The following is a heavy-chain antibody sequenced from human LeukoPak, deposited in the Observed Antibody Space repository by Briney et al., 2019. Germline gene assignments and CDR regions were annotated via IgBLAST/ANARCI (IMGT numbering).Heavy chain of an antibody. Sequence: RSGGSLRLSCAASGFTVSSNYMSWVLQAPGKGLEWVSVIYSGGSTYYADSVKGRFTISRDNSKNTLYLQMNSLRAEDTAVYYCAKGRGYSSGWYMGAFDIWGQGTMVTVSS. CDR3: AKGRGYSSGWYMGAFDI. J-gene: IGHJ3*02. CDR1: GFTVSSNY. V-gene: IGHV3-53*01. D-gene: IGHD6-19*01. CDR2: IYSGGST.